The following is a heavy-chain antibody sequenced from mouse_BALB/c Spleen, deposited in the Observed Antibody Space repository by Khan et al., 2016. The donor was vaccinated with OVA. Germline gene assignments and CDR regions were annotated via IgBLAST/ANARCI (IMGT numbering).Heavy chain of an antibody. CDR3: AREAYRYDEYYFDY. Sequence: EVQLQESGGDLVKPGGSLKLSCAASGFTFSSYVMSWVRQTPEKRLEWVASISSGGSTYYPDSVKGRFTISRDNARNILYLQMSSLRSEDTAMYXCAREAYRYDEYYFDYWGQGTTLTVSS. CDR2: ISSGGST. J-gene: IGHJ2*01. CDR1: GFTFSSYV. V-gene: IGHV5-6-5*01. D-gene: IGHD2-14*01.